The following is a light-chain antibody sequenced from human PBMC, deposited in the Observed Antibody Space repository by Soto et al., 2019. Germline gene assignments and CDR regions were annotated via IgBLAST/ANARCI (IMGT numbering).Light chain of an antibody. V-gene: IGKV3-15*01. Sequence: EIVMTQSPATLSVSPGERATLSCRASQSVSSNLAWYQQKPGQAPRLLIYGASTRATGIPARFSGSGSGTEFTLTISSLKFEDFAFNYCHKYNNWPVIFGRGTKREIK. CDR3: HKYNNWPVI. CDR1: QSVSSN. J-gene: IGKJ2*01. CDR2: GAS.